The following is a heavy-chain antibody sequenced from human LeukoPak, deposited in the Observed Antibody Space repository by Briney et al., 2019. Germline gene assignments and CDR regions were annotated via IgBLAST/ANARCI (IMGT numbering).Heavy chain of an antibody. CDR3: ARGAGYNYPYYFDY. CDR1: GFTVSSNY. D-gene: IGHD5-24*01. Sequence: GGSLRLSCAASGFTVSSNYMNWVSQAPGKGLEWVSVIYGGGNIYYADSVKGRFTISRDNSKNTRYLQMNSLRAEDTAVYYCARGAGYNYPYYFDYWGQGTLVTVSS. CDR2: IYGGGNI. V-gene: IGHV3-53*01. J-gene: IGHJ4*02.